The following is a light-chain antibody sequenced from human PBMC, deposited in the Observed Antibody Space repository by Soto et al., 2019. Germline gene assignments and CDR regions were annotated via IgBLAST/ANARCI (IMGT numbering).Light chain of an antibody. CDR2: DAS. CDR1: QSVSNNY. Sequence: EIVLTQSPGTLSLSPVERATLSCMASQSVSNNYLAWYQQKPGRAPRLLIYDASNRAAGIPDRFSGSGSGTDFTLTISRLEPEDFAVYYCQQYGTSPRTFGQGTKV. V-gene: IGKV3-20*01. J-gene: IGKJ1*01. CDR3: QQYGTSPRT.